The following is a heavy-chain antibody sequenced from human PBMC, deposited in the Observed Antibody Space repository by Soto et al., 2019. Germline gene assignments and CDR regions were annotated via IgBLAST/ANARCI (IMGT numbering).Heavy chain of an antibody. CDR2: INPNSGGT. CDR3: ARGIYGGGPFDY. CDR1: GYTFTGYY. V-gene: IGHV1-2*04. J-gene: IGHJ4*02. Sequence: ASVKVSCKASGYTFTGYYMHWVRQAPGQGLEWMGWINPNSGGTNYAQKFQGWVTMTRETSISTAYMELSRLRSDDTAVYYCARGIYGGGPFDYWGQGTLVTVSS. D-gene: IGHD3-16*01.